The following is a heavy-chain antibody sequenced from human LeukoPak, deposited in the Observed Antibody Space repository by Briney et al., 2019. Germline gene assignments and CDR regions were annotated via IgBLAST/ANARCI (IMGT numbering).Heavy chain of an antibody. Sequence: GGSLRLSCAASGFTFSNYWMTWVRQAPGKGLEWVANIKKDGSENQYVDSVKGRFTISRDNVKNSLYLQMNSLRAEDTAVYYCARGGSESDYWGQGTLVTVSS. CDR3: ARGGSESDY. J-gene: IGHJ4*02. V-gene: IGHV3-7*01. CDR2: IKKDGSEN. CDR1: GFTFSNYW.